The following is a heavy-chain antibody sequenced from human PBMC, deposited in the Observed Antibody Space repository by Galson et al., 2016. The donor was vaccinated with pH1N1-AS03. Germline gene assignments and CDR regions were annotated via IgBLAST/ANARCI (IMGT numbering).Heavy chain of an antibody. J-gene: IGHJ6*02. D-gene: IGHD1-1*01. V-gene: IGHV3-21*01. CDR1: GFTFSSYS. CDR3: ARPNDNYYYYSGMNV. CDR2: ISSSSSYI. Sequence: SLRLSCAVSGFTFSSYSMNWVRQAPGKGLEWVSSISSSSSYIYYADSVKGRFTVSRDNARNSLYLHISSLRAEDTAVYYCARPNDNYYYYSGMNVWDQGTTVTVYS.